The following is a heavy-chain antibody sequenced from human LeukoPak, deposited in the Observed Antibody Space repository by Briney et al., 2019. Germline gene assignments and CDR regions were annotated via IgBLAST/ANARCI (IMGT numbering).Heavy chain of an antibody. J-gene: IGHJ4*02. CDR1: GYTFTGYY. CDR3: ARRYAYGAPFDY. D-gene: IGHD4/OR15-4a*01. Sequence: ASVKVSCKASGYTFTGYYMHWVQQAPGQGLEWMGWINPNSGGTNYAQKFQGRVTMTRDTSISTAYMELRRLKSDDTAVYYCARRYAYGAPFDYWGQGTLVTVSA. CDR2: INPNSGGT. V-gene: IGHV1-2*02.